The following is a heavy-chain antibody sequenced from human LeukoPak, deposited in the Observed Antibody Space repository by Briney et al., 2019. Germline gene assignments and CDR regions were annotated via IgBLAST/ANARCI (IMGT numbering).Heavy chain of an antibody. Sequence: ASVKVSCKASGYTYTSYGISWVRQAPGQGLEWMGRISAYNGNTNYAQKLQGRVTKTTDTSTSTAYMELRSLRSDDTAVYYCARTGGSGSYEDYWGQGTLVTVSS. J-gene: IGHJ4*02. D-gene: IGHD3-10*01. CDR3: ARTGGSGSYEDY. CDR1: GYTYTSYG. CDR2: ISAYNGNT. V-gene: IGHV1-18*04.